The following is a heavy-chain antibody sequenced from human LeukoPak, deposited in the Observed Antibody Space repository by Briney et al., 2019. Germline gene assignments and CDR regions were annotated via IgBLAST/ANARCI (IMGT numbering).Heavy chain of an antibody. CDR3: ARGVYGDYYFDY. J-gene: IGHJ4*02. Sequence: GGSLRLSCAASGFTFITYGMNWVRQAPGKGLEWVSYISSTSSTIYYADSVKGRFTISRDNAKNSLYLQMNSPRAEDTAVYYCARGVYGDYYFDYWGQGTLVTVSS. V-gene: IGHV3-48*01. CDR1: GFTFITYG. CDR2: ISSTSSTI. D-gene: IGHD4-17*01.